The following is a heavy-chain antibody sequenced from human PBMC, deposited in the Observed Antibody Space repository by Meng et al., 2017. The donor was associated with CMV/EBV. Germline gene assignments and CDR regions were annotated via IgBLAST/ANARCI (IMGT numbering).Heavy chain of an antibody. Sequence: GESLKISCAASGFTFSDYYMSWICQAPGKGLEWVSYISSSGSTIYYADSVKGRFTISRDNAKNSLYLQMNSLRAEDTAVYYCAREDIVVVPAAIRDYYYYYGMDVWGQGTTVTVSS. D-gene: IGHD2-2*02. CDR3: AREDIVVVPAAIRDYYYYYGMDV. CDR1: GFTFSDYY. V-gene: IGHV3-11*01. CDR2: ISSSGSTI. J-gene: IGHJ6*02.